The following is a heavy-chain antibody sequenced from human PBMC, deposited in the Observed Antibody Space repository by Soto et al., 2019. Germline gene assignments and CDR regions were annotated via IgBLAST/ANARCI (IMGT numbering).Heavy chain of an antibody. D-gene: IGHD3-3*01. CDR2: ISGSGGST. V-gene: IGHV3-23*01. CDR1: GFTFSSYA. J-gene: IGHJ4*01. Sequence: GGSLRLSCAASGFTFSSYAMSWVRQAPGKGLEWVSAISGSGGSTYYADSVKGRFTISRDNSKNTLYLQMNSLRAEDTAVYYCAKAGGWSCYYTGIPPLPYYFDYWGHGTLVTVSS. CDR3: AKAGGWSCYYTGIPPLPYYFDY.